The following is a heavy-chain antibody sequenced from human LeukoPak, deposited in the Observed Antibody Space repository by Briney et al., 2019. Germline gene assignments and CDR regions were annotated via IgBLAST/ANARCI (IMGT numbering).Heavy chain of an antibody. CDR2: ISGSGSYI. V-gene: IGHV3-21*01. CDR1: GFTFSRYN. Sequence: GGSLRLSCAASGFTFSRYNMNWVRKSPGKGLEWVSFISGSGSYIFYAVSVKGRFTISREHAKDSVSLKMNSLKSADTGVYFCAREPFSTDWKVTTNALDLWGQGTMFIVSS. CDR3: AREPFSTDWKVTTNALDL. D-gene: IGHD2-2*01. J-gene: IGHJ3*01.